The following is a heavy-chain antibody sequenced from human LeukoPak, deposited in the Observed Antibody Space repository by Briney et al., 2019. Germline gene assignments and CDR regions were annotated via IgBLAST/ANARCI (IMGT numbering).Heavy chain of an antibody. CDR2: INPSAGST. Sequence: ASVKVSCKASGNTFTSYYMHWVRQAPGQGLEWMGIINPSAGSTRFAQKFQGRVTMTSDTSTSTLYMELSSLRSEDTAVYYCARGGYDSSGYYGHYFDYWGQGTLVTVSS. J-gene: IGHJ4*02. V-gene: IGHV1-46*01. CDR3: ARGGYDSSGYYGHYFDY. CDR1: GNTFTSYY. D-gene: IGHD3-22*01.